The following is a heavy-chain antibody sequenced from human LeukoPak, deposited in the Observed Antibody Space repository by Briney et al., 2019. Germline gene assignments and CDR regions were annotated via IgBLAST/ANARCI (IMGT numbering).Heavy chain of an antibody. V-gene: IGHV3-7*01. CDR1: GFTFSSHW. CDR2: IKEDGSEK. D-gene: IGHD1-1*01. J-gene: IGHJ5*02. Sequence: PGGSLRLSCAASGFTFSSHWMNWVRQAPGKGLEWVANIKEDGSEKYYGDSVKGRFTISRDNAKNSLYVEMNSLRAEDTAVYYCARTSNAWYKNAWFDPWGQGTLVTVSS. CDR3: ARTSNAWYKNAWFDP.